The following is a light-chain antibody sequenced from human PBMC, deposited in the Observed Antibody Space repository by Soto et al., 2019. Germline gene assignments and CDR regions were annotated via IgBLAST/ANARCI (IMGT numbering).Light chain of an antibody. Sequence: EVVLTQSPDALSLSPGETAALCCRGSQSLRATYVAWYQQRPGQAPRLLIYGASFRATGIPARFSGRGSGTDFTLSISRLEPEDFAVYYCQQYVTSPRTFGQGTKVDIK. CDR1: QSLRATY. J-gene: IGKJ1*01. CDR3: QQYVTSPRT. V-gene: IGKV3-20*01. CDR2: GAS.